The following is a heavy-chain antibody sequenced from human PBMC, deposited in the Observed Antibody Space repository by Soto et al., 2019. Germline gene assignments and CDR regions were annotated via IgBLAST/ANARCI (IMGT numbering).Heavy chain of an antibody. Sequence: PGGSLRLSCAASGFTFSTYVMHRVRQAPGKVLELVAVISFDGRSKDYVYSVKGRFTISRDNSKNTLYLQMNSLRAEDTAVYYCASPATRDYYGSGRAYQYFGLDVWGQGTTVTVSS. J-gene: IGHJ6*01. V-gene: IGHV3-30*03. CDR1: GFTFSTYV. CDR3: ASPATRDYYGSGRAYQYFGLDV. D-gene: IGHD3-10*01. CDR2: ISFDGRSK.